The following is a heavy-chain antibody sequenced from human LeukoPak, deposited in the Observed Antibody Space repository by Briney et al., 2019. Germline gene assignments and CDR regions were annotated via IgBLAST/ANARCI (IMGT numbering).Heavy chain of an antibody. V-gene: IGHV1-2*06. CDR1: GYTFIGYY. D-gene: IGHD4-17*01. J-gene: IGHJ5*02. Sequence: ASVKVSCKASGYTFIGYYFHWVRQAPGQGLEWMGRINPNSGGSNYAQEFQGRVTMTRDTSISTAYMELSRLKSDDTAVYFCARGPVTPLQNWFDPWGQGTLVTVSS. CDR2: INPNSGGS. CDR3: ARGPVTPLQNWFDP.